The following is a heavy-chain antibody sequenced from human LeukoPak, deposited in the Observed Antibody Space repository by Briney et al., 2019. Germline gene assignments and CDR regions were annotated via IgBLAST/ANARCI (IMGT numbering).Heavy chain of an antibody. CDR3: ARNNGKYSSGWFNYAYGMDV. D-gene: IGHD6-19*01. Sequence: PGESLKISCKGSGYSFTTYWIGWVRQMPGKGLEWMGIIYPGDSEIRYSPSFQGQVTISADKSINTAYLQWSSLKASDTAMYYCARNNGKYSSGWFNYAYGMDVWGKGTTVTVSP. CDR2: IYPGDSEI. CDR1: GYSFTTYW. J-gene: IGHJ6*04. V-gene: IGHV5-51*01.